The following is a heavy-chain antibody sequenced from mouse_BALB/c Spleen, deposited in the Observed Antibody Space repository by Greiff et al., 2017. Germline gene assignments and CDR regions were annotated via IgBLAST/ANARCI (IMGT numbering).Heavy chain of an antibody. V-gene: IGHV5-17*02. CDR3: ARGDSWVAD. Sequence: EVQLVESGGGLVQPGGSRKLSCAASGFTFSSFGMHWVRQAPEKGLEWVAYISSGSSTIYYADTVKGRFTISRDNPKNTLFLQMTSLRSEDTAMYYCARGDSWVADWGQGTLVTVSA. CDR1: GFTFSSFG. J-gene: IGHJ3*01. CDR2: ISSGSSTI.